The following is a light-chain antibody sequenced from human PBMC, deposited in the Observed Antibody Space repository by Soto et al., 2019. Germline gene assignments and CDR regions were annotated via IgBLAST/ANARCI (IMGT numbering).Light chain of an antibody. CDR2: DNN. J-gene: IGLJ1*01. Sequence: QSVLTQPPSVSGAPGQRVTISCTGTRSDIGAGYAVHWYQQLPGTAPKLIIYDNNNRPSGVPDRFSGSKSGTSGSLAITGLQAEDEADYYCQSYDRSLSTYVFGTGTKVTVL. V-gene: IGLV1-40*01. CDR3: QSYDRSLSTYV. CDR1: RSDIGAGYA.